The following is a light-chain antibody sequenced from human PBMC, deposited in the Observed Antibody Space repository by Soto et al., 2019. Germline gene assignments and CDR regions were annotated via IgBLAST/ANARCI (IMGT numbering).Light chain of an antibody. CDR2: DAS. V-gene: IGKV3D-15*01. CDR1: QSVSSN. Sequence: EIVMTQSPATLSVSPGERATLSCRASQSVSSNLAWYQQKPGQAPRLLIYDASNRATGIPARFSGSGSGTEFTLTISSLQSEDFAVYYCQQYYNWPRTFGQGTKV. CDR3: QQYYNWPRT. J-gene: IGKJ1*01.